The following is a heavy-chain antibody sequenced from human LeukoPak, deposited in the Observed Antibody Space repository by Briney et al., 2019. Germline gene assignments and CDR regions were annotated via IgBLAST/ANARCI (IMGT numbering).Heavy chain of an antibody. V-gene: IGHV3-30-3*01. Sequence: PGGSLRLSCAASGFTFSNYAMHWVRQAPGKGLEWVAIISYDGNDKYYTDSVKGRFSISRDKSKNTLYLQMNSLGAEDTAVYYCARGPNSNWSGLDYWGQGTLVTVSS. CDR1: GFTFSNYA. CDR2: ISYDGNDK. D-gene: IGHD6-6*01. J-gene: IGHJ4*02. CDR3: ARGPNSNWSGLDY.